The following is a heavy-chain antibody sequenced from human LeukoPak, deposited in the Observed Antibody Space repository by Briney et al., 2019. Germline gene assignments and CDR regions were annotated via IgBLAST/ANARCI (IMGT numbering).Heavy chain of an antibody. J-gene: IGHJ4*02. CDR1: GLTFSSYG. CDR3: AKDSRPYRAVTTWWDY. V-gene: IGHV3-30*18. CDR2: ISYDGSNK. Sequence: TGGSLRLSCAPAGLTFSSYGMHWVRQAPGKWLEWVVVISYDGSNKYYADSVKGRFTISRDNSKNTLYLQMNSLRAEDTAVYYCAKDSRPYRAVTTWWDYWGQETLVTVSS. D-gene: IGHD4-17*01.